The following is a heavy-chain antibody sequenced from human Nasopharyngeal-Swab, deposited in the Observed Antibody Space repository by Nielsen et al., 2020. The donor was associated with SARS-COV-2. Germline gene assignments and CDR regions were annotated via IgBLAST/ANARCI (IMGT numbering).Heavy chain of an antibody. Sequence: SVKVSCKASAGTFSSYSIIWVRQPPAQGLEWMGGVIPIFGTANYAQKFQGRVTITADESTSTAYMELSSLRSEDTAVYYCARENGEWEYNYYYYYMDVWGKGTTVTVSS. D-gene: IGHD1-26*01. CDR3: ARENGEWEYNYYYYYMDV. CDR1: AGTFSSYS. J-gene: IGHJ6*03. CDR2: VIPIFGTA. V-gene: IGHV1-69*13.